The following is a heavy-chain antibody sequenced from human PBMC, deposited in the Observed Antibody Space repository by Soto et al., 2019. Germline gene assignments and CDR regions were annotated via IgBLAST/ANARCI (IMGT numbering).Heavy chain of an antibody. CDR2: ISGSGFGT. Sequence: EVQLLESGGGLVQPGGSLRLSCAASGFTFSSYAMSWVRQAPGKGLEWVSAISGSGFGTYYADSVKGRFTISRDNSKNTLYMQINSLRAEDTAVYYCAKCMTTVTTFPFDIWGQGTMVTVSS. CDR1: GFTFSSYA. V-gene: IGHV3-23*01. J-gene: IGHJ3*02. CDR3: AKCMTTVTTFPFDI. D-gene: IGHD4-17*01.